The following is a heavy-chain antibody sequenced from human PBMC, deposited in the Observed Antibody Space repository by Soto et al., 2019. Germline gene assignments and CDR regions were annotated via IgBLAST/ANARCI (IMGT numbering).Heavy chain of an antibody. CDR2: ISSSSSYT. CDR1: GFTFSDYY. V-gene: IGHV3-11*06. CDR3: ARGLQNDFWSGYYGSCAFDI. J-gene: IGHJ3*02. Sequence: GESLRLSCAASGFTFSDYYMSWIRQAPGKGLEWVSYISSSSSYTNYADSVKGRFTISRDNAKNSLYLQMNSLRAEDTAVYYCARGLQNDFWSGYYGSCAFDIWGQGTMVTVSS. D-gene: IGHD3-3*01.